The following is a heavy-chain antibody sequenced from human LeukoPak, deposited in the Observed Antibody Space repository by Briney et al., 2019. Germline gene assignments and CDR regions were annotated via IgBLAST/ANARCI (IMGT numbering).Heavy chain of an antibody. D-gene: IGHD3-16*01. Sequence: GASVKVSCKASGYTFTGYYMHWVRQAPGQGLEWMGWINPNSGGTNYAQKFQGRVTMTRDTSISTAYMELSRLKSDDTAVYYCARDVVLGLASPGDYWGQGTLVTVSS. CDR1: GYTFTGYY. CDR2: INPNSGGT. V-gene: IGHV1-2*02. CDR3: ARDVVLGLASPGDY. J-gene: IGHJ4*02.